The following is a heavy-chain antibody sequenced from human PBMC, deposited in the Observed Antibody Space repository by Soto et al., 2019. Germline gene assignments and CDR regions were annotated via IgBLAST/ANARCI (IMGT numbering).Heavy chain of an antibody. Sequence: GALRLSCAASGFTFSSYAMSWVRQAPGKGLEWVSAISSSSGNIYYADSVKGRFTISRDNAKNSLYPQMNSLRAEDTAVYYCARSGPYCSGGSCPSFDIWGQGTMVTVSS. CDR2: ISSSSGNI. J-gene: IGHJ3*02. V-gene: IGHV3-21*01. CDR1: GFTFSSYA. CDR3: ARSGPYCSGGSCPSFDI. D-gene: IGHD2-15*01.